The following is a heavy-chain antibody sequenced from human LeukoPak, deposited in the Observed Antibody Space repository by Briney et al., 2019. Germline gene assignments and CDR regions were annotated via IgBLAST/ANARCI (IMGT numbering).Heavy chain of an antibody. J-gene: IGHJ4*02. D-gene: IGHD3-16*01. CDR3: ANIVSRLGHLSHDY. CDR2: INDRGST. CDR1: GFTFSSYA. Sequence: GSLRLSCAASGFTFSSYAMSWVRQAPGKGLEWIGEINDRGSTNYNPSLKSRVTISADTSKNQFSLRLSSVTAADTAVYYCANIVSRLGHLSHDYWGQGTLVTVSS. V-gene: IGHV4-34*08.